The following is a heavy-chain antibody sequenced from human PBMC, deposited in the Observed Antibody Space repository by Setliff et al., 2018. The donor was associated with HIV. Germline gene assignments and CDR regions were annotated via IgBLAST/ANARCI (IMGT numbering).Heavy chain of an antibody. J-gene: IGHJ4*02. CDR3: ARLRITMIMMLNYFDY. D-gene: IGHD3-22*01. Sequence: SETLSLTCTVSGDSVRSSRYYWSWIRQPAGKGLEWSGRIYTSGSTNYNPSLKSRVTMSVDTSKNQFSLRLTSVTAADKAVYFCARLRITMIMMLNYFDYWGQGTLVTVSS. CDR2: IYTSGST. CDR1: GDSVRSSRYY. V-gene: IGHV4-61*02.